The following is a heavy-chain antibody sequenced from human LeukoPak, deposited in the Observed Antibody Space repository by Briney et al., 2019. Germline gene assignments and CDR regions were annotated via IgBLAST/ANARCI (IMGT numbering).Heavy chain of an antibody. V-gene: IGHV3-53*05. Sequence: PGGSLRLSCAASGLIVSRNYLSWVRQAPGKGLEWLSVIYSGGNTYYADAVKGRFTISRDNSKNTLYLQMNSLRAEDTAVYYCARDELPGYSSNWYPASFDYWGQGTLVTVSS. D-gene: IGHD6-13*01. J-gene: IGHJ4*02. CDR1: GLIVSRNY. CDR2: IYSGGNT. CDR3: ARDELPGYSSNWYPASFDY.